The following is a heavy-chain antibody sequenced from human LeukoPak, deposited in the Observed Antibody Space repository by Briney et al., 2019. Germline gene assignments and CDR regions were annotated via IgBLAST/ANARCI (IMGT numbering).Heavy chain of an antibody. J-gene: IGHJ4*02. CDR2: INPNSGGT. CDR3: ATHSSSWEF. CDR1: GYTFTGYY. Sequence: ASVKVSCKAPGYTFTGYYMHWVRQAPGQGLEWMGWINPNSGGTNYAQKFQGRVTITRNTSISTAYMELSSLRSEDTAVYYCATHSSSWEFWGQGTLVTVSS. V-gene: IGHV1-2*02. D-gene: IGHD6-13*01.